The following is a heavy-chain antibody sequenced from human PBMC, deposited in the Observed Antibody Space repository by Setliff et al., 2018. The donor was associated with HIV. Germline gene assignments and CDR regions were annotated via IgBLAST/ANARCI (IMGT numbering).Heavy chain of an antibody. Sequence: ASVKVSCKVSGYTLTELSRHWVRQAPGKGLEWMGGFDPEDGETIYAQKFQGRVTMTEDTSTDTAYMELSSLRSEDTAVYYCALPYCSGGNCWSSASLPPAGWFDPWGQGTLVTSPQ. CDR3: ALPYCSGGNCWSSASLPPAGWFDP. J-gene: IGHJ5*02. CDR2: FDPEDGET. V-gene: IGHV1-24*01. D-gene: IGHD2-15*01. CDR1: GYTLTELS.